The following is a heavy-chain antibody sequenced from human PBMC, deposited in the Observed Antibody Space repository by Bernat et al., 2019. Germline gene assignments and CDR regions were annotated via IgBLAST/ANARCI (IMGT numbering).Heavy chain of an antibody. J-gene: IGHJ5*02. CDR1: GFTFSSYG. Sequence: QVQLVESGGGVVQPGRSLRLSCAASGFTFSSYGMHWVRQAPGKGLEWVAVIWYDGSNKYYADSVKGRFTISRDNSKNTLYLQMNSLRAEDTAVYYCATPHLYSSSWYTDNWFDPWGQGTLVTVSS. CDR2: IWYDGSNK. D-gene: IGHD6-13*01. CDR3: ATPHLYSSSWYTDNWFDP. V-gene: IGHV3-33*01.